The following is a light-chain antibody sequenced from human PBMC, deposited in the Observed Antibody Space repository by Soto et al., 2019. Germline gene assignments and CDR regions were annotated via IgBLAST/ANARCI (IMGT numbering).Light chain of an antibody. V-gene: IGKV1-5*03. J-gene: IGKJ1*01. CDR3: QQDNSYSPT. CDR2: KAS. Sequence: NQMTQYPSTLSAYVGDRVTITCRASQSISVWLAWYQQKAGKAPNLLIYKASRLESGVPSRFSGSGSETEFTLTISGLQPGDSATYYCQQDNSYSPTFGQGTKVDI. CDR1: QSISVW.